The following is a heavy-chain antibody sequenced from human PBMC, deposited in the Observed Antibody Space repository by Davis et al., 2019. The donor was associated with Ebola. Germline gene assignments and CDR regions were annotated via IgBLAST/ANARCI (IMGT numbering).Heavy chain of an antibody. V-gene: IGHV3-48*02. J-gene: IGHJ6*04. CDR1: GFTFSSYS. CDR2: ISSSSSTI. CDR3: ARETTYYDFWSGYYTGIPHYYYGMDV. D-gene: IGHD3-3*01. Sequence: GESLKISCAASGFTFSSYSMNWVRQAPGKGLEWVSYISSSSSTIYYADSVKGRFTISRDNAKNSLYLQMNSLRDEDTAVYYCARETTYYDFWSGYYTGIPHYYYGMDVWGKGTTVTVSS.